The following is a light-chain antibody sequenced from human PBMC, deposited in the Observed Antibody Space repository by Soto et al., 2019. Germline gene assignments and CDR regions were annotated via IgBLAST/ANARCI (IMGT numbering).Light chain of an antibody. Sequence: EIVLTQSPGTLSLSPGERATLTCRASEIVSSSYLAWYQQKPGQAPRVLIYGASSRATGIPDRFSGSGSETEFTLTISGLEPEDFAVYYCQQYGRGIFTFGPGTKVDIK. CDR1: EIVSSSY. CDR2: GAS. J-gene: IGKJ3*01. CDR3: QQYGRGIFT. V-gene: IGKV3-20*01.